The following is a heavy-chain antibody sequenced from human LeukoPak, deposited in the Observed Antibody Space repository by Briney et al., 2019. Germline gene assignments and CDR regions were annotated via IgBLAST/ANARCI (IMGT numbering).Heavy chain of an antibody. Sequence: GGSLRLSCAASGFTFSSYAMSWVRQAPGKGLEWVSAISGSGGSTYYADSVKGRFTISRDNSKNTLYLQMNSLRAEDTAVYYCAKDLGATVVTHYYYYYGMDVWGQGTTVTVSS. CDR1: GFTFSSYA. D-gene: IGHD4-23*01. J-gene: IGHJ6*02. CDR3: AKDLGATVVTHYYYYYGMDV. CDR2: ISGSGGST. V-gene: IGHV3-23*01.